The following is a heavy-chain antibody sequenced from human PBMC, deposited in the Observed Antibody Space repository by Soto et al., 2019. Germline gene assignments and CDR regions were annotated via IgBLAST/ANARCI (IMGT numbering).Heavy chain of an antibody. CDR3: ARHVEVANYDILTG. D-gene: IGHD3-9*01. Sequence: LRLSCAASGFTVSSNYMSWVRQAPGKGLEWVSVIYSGGSTYYADSVKGRFTISRDNSKNTLYLQMNSLKASDTAMYYCARHVEVANYDILTGWGQGTLVTVSS. CDR1: GFTVSSNY. CDR2: IYSGGST. J-gene: IGHJ4*02. V-gene: IGHV3-53*01.